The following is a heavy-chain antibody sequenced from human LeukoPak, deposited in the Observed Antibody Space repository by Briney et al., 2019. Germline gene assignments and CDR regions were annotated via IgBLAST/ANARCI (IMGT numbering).Heavy chain of an antibody. CDR1: RDTFSSNSVG. CDR3: ARCSIKSFDY. D-gene: IGHD3-10*02. J-gene: IGHJ4*02. CDR2: TYYRSQWHY. V-gene: IGHV6-1*01. Sequence: SQTLSLTCALSRDTFSSNSVGWNWLRQTPSRGLEWLGGTYYRSQWHYDSAVSVKSRIIIHPDTSKDQFSLHLNSVTPEDTAVYYCARCSIKSFDYWGQGTLVTVSS.